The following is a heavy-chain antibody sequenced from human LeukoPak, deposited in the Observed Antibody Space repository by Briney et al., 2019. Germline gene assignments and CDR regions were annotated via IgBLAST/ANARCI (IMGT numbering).Heavy chain of an antibody. CDR2: GHYSGNT. D-gene: IGHD3-10*01. CDR3: AEWGSQHRGFDL. CDR1: GTSITSYY. Sequence: SETLSLTCTVSGTSITSYYWNWIRQAPGQGPEWIGYGHYSGNTKYNPPLKSRVTISVDTSKNQFSLRLRSVTADATAVYFCAEWGSQHRGFDLWGQGTLVTVSS. V-gene: IGHV4-59*08. J-gene: IGHJ4*02.